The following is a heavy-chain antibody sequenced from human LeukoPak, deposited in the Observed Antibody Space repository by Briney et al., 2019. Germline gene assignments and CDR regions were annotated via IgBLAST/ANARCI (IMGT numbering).Heavy chain of an antibody. Sequence: SETLSLTCTVSGGSISSYCWSWIRQPPGKGLEWIGYIYTSGSTNYNPSLKSRVTISVDTSKNQFSLKLSSVTAADTAVYYCASTVEMATIYWYFDLWGRGTLVTVSS. D-gene: IGHD5-24*01. J-gene: IGHJ2*01. CDR3: ASTVEMATIYWYFDL. V-gene: IGHV4-4*09. CDR2: IYTSGST. CDR1: GGSISSYC.